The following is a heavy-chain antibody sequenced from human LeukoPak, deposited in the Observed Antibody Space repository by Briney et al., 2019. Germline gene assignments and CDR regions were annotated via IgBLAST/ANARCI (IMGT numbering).Heavy chain of an antibody. CDR3: ATLSRYSGSRRRTYYFDY. V-gene: IGHV1-24*01. CDR1: GYTLTELS. J-gene: IGHJ4*02. Sequence: APVKVSCKVSGYTLTELSMHWVRQAPGKGLEWMGGFDPEDGETIYAQKFQGRVTMTEDTSTDTAYMELSSLRSEDTAVYYCATLSRYSGSRRRTYYFDYWGQGTLVTVSS. CDR2: FDPEDGET. D-gene: IGHD1-26*01.